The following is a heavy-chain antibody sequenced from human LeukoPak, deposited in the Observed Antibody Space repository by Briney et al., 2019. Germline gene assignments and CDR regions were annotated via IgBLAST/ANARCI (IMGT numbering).Heavy chain of an antibody. CDR1: GGSISSYY. D-gene: IGHD6-19*01. Sequence: SETLSLTCTVSGGSISSYYWSWLRQPPGKGLEWIGYIYYSGSTNYNPSLKSRVTISVDTSKNQFPLKLSSVTAADTAVYYCARLQGGGWYQFDYWGQGTLVTVSS. V-gene: IGHV4-59*08. J-gene: IGHJ4*02. CDR3: ARLQGGGWYQFDY. CDR2: IYYSGST.